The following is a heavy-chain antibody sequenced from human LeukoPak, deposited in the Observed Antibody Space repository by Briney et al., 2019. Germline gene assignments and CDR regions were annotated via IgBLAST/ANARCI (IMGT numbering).Heavy chain of an antibody. CDR3: AKDRPTYTYYDFWSGYLDY. D-gene: IGHD3-3*01. CDR2: ISGSGGST. Sequence: PGGSLRLSCAASGFTFSSDAMSWVRQAPGKGLEWVSAISGSGGSTYYADSVKGRFTISRDNSKNTLYLQMNSLRAEDTAVYYCAKDRPTYTYYDFWSGYLDYWGQGTLVTVSS. J-gene: IGHJ4*02. CDR1: GFTFSSDA. V-gene: IGHV3-23*01.